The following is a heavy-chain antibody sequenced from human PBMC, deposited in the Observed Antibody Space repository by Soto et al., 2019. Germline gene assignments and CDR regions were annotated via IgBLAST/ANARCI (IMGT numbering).Heavy chain of an antibody. V-gene: IGHV3-13*01. CDR2: IGTDDDT. CDR1: GFTFSTYD. J-gene: IGHJ6*02. Sequence: QPGGSLRLSCVGVGFTFSTYDMHWVRHNVGKGLEWVSSIGTDDDTYYLDSVRGRFTISREDAKNSLYLQMDSLRAGDTAVYYCARAYYDNSGYPLGGMDVWGQGTMVTVSS. D-gene: IGHD3-22*01. CDR3: ARAYYDNSGYPLGGMDV.